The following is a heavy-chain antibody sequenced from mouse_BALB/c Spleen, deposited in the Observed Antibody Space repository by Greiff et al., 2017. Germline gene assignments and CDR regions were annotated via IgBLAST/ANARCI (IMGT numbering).Heavy chain of an antibody. D-gene: IGHD2-14*01. Sequence: EVKVEESGGGLVKPGGSLKLSCAASGFAFSSYDMSWVRQTPEKRLEWVAYISSGGGSTYYPDTVKGRFTISRDNAKNALYLQMSSLKSEDTAMYYCARGGGYYRYDEGGMDYWGQGTSVTVSS. CDR1: GFAFSSYD. CDR3: ARGGGYYRYDEGGMDY. V-gene: IGHV5-12-1*01. J-gene: IGHJ4*01. CDR2: ISSGGGST.